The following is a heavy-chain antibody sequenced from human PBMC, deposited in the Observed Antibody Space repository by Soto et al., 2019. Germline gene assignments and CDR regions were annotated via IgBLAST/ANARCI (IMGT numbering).Heavy chain of an antibody. J-gene: IGHJ4*02. Sequence: GGSLRLSCAASGFTFSSYAMSWVRQAPGKGLEWVSAISGSGGSTYYADSVKGRFTISRDNSKNTLYLQMNSLRAEDTAVYYCAKDPSSVSGYYEPHDYWGQGTLVTVSS. CDR2: ISGSGGST. D-gene: IGHD3-22*01. V-gene: IGHV3-23*01. CDR3: AKDPSSVSGYYEPHDY. CDR1: GFTFSSYA.